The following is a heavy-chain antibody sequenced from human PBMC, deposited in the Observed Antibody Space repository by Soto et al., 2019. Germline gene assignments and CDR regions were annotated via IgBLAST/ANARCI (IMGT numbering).Heavy chain of an antibody. CDR2: ISYDSAET. CDR1: GFTFNGYP. J-gene: IGHJ4*02. D-gene: IGHD3-22*01. Sequence: GGSLRLSCVVSGFTFNGYPLHWVRQAPGKGLEWVALISYDSAETDYADSVKGRFTISRDPSRNTLYLQMNSLRSEDTAVYYCTRDFDFSRYYESSGSFFDFWGPGTLVTVSS. V-gene: IGHV3-30-3*01. CDR3: TRDFDFSRYYESSGSFFDF.